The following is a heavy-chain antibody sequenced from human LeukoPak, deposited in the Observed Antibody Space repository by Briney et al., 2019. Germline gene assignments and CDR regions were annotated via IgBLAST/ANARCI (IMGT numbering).Heavy chain of an antibody. J-gene: IGHJ5*02. CDR3: ASGTHSTEFDP. V-gene: IGHV4-39*01. D-gene: IGHD3-10*01. CDR1: GGSISSSSYY. Sequence: SETLSLTCTVSGGSISSSSYYWGWIRQPPGKGLEWIGSRCYSGSTYYNPSLKSRVTISVDTSKNQFSLKLSSVTAADTAEYYCASGTHSTEFDPWGQGTLVTVSS. CDR2: RCYSGST.